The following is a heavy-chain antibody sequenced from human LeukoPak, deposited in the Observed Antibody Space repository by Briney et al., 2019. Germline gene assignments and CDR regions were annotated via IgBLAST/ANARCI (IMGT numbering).Heavy chain of an antibody. CDR2: INHSGST. D-gene: IGHD3-22*01. J-gene: IGHJ4*02. Sequence: SETLSLTCAVYGGSFSGYYWSLIRQPPGKGLEWIGEINHSGSTNYNPSLKSRVTISVDTSKNQFSLRLSSVTAADTAVYYCARGLGNYYDSSGYLRYWGQGTLVTVSS. CDR1: GGSFSGYY. V-gene: IGHV4-34*01. CDR3: ARGLGNYYDSSGYLRY.